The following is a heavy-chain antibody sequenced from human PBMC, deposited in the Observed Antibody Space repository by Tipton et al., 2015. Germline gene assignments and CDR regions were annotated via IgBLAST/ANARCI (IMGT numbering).Heavy chain of an antibody. CDR1: GGSVSSGNYY. Sequence: TLSLTCTVSGGSVSSGNYYWSWIRQPPGKGLEWIGFTYYSGTSIYSPSLEGRVTMSVDTAKKQFSLKLASVTAADTAMYYCARTRYCFGTTCHEDYFYGMDVWGQGTMVTVSS. V-gene: IGHV4-61*01. J-gene: IGHJ6*02. CDR2: TYYSGTS. D-gene: IGHD2-2*01. CDR3: ARTRYCFGTTCHEDYFYGMDV.